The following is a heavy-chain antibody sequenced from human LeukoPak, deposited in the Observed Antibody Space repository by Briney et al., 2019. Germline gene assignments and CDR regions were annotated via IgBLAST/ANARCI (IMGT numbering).Heavy chain of an antibody. D-gene: IGHD3-10*01. CDR1: GGSISSSSYY. CDR3: ARVYYGSGSYFLDY. CDR2: IYYSGST. Sequence: SETLSLTCTVSGGSISSSSYYWGWIRQPPGKGLEWIGSIYYSGSTYYNPSLKSRVTISVDTSKNQFSLKLSSVTAADTAVYYCARVYYGSGSYFLDYWGQGTLVTVSS. J-gene: IGHJ4*02. V-gene: IGHV4-39*07.